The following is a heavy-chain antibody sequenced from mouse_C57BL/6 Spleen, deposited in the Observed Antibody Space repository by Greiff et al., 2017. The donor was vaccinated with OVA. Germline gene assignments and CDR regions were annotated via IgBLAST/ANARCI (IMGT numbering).Heavy chain of an antibody. Sequence: EVMLVESGAELVRPGASVKLSCTASGFNIKDDYMHWVKQRPEQGLEWIGWIDPENGDTEYASKFQGKATITADTSSNTAYLQLSSLTSEDTAVYYCTLYGNYGSYWGQGTTLTVSS. CDR2: IDPENGDT. D-gene: IGHD2-1*01. CDR3: TLYGNYGSY. CDR1: GFNIKDDY. V-gene: IGHV14-4*01. J-gene: IGHJ2*01.